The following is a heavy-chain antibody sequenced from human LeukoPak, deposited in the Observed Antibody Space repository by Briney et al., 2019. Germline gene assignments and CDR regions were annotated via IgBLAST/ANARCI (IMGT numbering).Heavy chain of an antibody. CDR2: IYSGGST. D-gene: IGHD3-22*01. J-gene: IGHJ6*02. Sequence: GGSLRLSCAASGFTVSSNYMSWVRQAPGKGLEWVSVIYSGGSTYYADSVKGRFTISRDNSKNTLYLQMNSLRAEDTAVYYCARDHYDSSGSRPSPADVWGQGTTVTVSS. CDR1: GFTVSSNY. CDR3: ARDHYDSSGSRPSPADV. V-gene: IGHV3-66*01.